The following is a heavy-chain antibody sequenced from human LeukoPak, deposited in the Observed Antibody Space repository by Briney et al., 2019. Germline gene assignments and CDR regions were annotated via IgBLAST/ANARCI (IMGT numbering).Heavy chain of an antibody. Sequence: PGGSLRLSCAASGFTFSSYAMHWVRQAPGKGLEWVAVTSYDGSNKYYADSVKGRFTISRDNSKNTLYLQMNSLRAEDTAVYYCARNRGYSYGYGDYWGQGTLVTVSS. CDR3: ARNRGYSYGYGDY. J-gene: IGHJ4*02. CDR2: TSYDGSNK. D-gene: IGHD5-18*01. CDR1: GFTFSSYA. V-gene: IGHV3-30*04.